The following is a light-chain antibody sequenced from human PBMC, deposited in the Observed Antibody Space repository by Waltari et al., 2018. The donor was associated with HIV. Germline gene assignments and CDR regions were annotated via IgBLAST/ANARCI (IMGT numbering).Light chain of an antibody. CDR3: QQYNNWPPLT. CDR2: GAS. J-gene: IGKJ4*01. CDR1: QSVSSN. V-gene: IGKV3-15*01. Sequence: EIVMTQSPATLSMSQGERATFSCRASQSVSSNLAWYQQKPGQAPRLLIYGASTRATGIPARFSGSGSGTELTLTISSLQSEDFAVYYCQQYNNWPPLTFGGGTKVEIK.